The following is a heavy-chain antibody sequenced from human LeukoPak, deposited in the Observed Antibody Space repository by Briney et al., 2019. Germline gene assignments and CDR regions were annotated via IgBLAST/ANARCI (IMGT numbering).Heavy chain of an antibody. CDR1: GGSISSGSYY. CDR2: IYTSGST. Sequence: SETLSLTCTVSGGSISSGSYYWSWIRQPAGKGLEWIGRIYTSGSTNYNPSLKSRVTISVGASKNQFSLKLSSVSAADTAVYYCARVPRSKNYIVVVPAAKVDYYYYYYMDVWGKGTTVTVSS. J-gene: IGHJ6*03. V-gene: IGHV4-61*02. CDR3: ARVPRSKNYIVVVPAAKVDYYYYYYMDV. D-gene: IGHD2-2*01.